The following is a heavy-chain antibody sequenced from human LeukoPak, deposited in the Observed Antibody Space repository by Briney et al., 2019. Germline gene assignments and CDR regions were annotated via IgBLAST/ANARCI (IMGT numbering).Heavy chain of an antibody. CDR1: GGSISNYY. D-gene: IGHD2-15*01. CDR3: ARVGIYCSGGSCYSGGAFDI. Sequence: SETLSLTCTVSGGSISNYYWSWIRQPPGKGLEWIGYIYYTGSTSYNPSLKSRVTISIDTSKNQFSLKLSSVTAADTAVYYCARVGIYCSGGSCYSGGAFDIWGQGTMVTVSS. CDR2: IYYTGST. J-gene: IGHJ3*02. V-gene: IGHV4-59*01.